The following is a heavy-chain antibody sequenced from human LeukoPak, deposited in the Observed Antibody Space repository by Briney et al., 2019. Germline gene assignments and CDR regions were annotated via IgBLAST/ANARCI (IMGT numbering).Heavy chain of an antibody. Sequence: MSSQTLSLTCTVSGGSISSSSYYWGWIRQPPGKGLEWIGSTYYSGSTYYNPSLKSRVTISADTSKNQFSLKLSSVTAADTAVYYCARLIGSYYYCYMDVWGKGNTVTVSS. CDR2: TYYSGST. CDR3: ARLIGSYYYCYMDV. CDR1: GGSISSSSYY. D-gene: IGHD2-15*01. V-gene: IGHV4-39*01. J-gene: IGHJ6*03.